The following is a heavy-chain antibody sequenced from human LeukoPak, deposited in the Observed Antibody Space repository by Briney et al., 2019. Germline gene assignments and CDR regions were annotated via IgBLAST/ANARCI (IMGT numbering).Heavy chain of an antibody. J-gene: IGHJ5*02. CDR1: GYTFTSYA. CDR2: INAGNGNT. Sequence: ASVKVSCKASGYTFTSYAMHWVRQAPGQRLEWMGWINAGNGNTKYSQKFQGRVTITRDTSASTAYMELSSLRSEDTAVYYCAREVLSGYPLTWFDPWGQGTLVTVSS. CDR3: AREVLSGYPLTWFDP. V-gene: IGHV1-3*01. D-gene: IGHD5-12*01.